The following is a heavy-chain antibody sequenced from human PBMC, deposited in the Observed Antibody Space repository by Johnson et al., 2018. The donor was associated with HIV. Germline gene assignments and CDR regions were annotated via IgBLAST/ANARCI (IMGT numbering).Heavy chain of an antibody. Sequence: QVQLVESGGGVVQPGRSLRLSCAASGFTFSSYDMHWVRQTPGKGLEWVTFIEYDGSNKYYLDSVKGRFTISRDNSKNRLYLQMNSLRAEDTAVYYCAKDVKEWSPAFDIWGQGTVVTVSS. CDR2: IEYDGSNK. D-gene: IGHD3-3*01. V-gene: IGHV3-30*18. J-gene: IGHJ3*02. CDR1: GFTFSSYD. CDR3: AKDVKEWSPAFDI.